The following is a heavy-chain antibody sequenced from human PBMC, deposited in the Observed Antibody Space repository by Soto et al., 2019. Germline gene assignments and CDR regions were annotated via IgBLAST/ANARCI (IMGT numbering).Heavy chain of an antibody. CDR1: GFTFSSYG. Sequence: GGSLRLSCAASGFTFSSYGMHWVRQAPGKGLEWVAVISYDGSNKYYADSVKGRFTISRDNSKNTLYLQMNSLRAEDTAVYYCAKDPRHSGYDYYFDYWGQGTLVTVSS. CDR3: AKDPRHSGYDYYFDY. CDR2: ISYDGSNK. J-gene: IGHJ4*02. D-gene: IGHD5-12*01. V-gene: IGHV3-30*18.